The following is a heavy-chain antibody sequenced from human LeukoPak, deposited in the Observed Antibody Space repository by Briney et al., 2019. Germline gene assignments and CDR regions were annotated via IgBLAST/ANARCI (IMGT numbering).Heavy chain of an antibody. J-gene: IGHJ4*02. Sequence: SVKVSCKASGYTFTAYYIHWVRQAPGQGLEWMGGIIPIFGTANYAQKFQGRVTITTDESTSTAYMELSSLRSEDTAVYYCARLEPEGATDYWGQGTLVTVSS. CDR2: IIPIFGTA. D-gene: IGHD1-26*01. CDR1: GYTFTAYY. CDR3: ARLEPEGATDY. V-gene: IGHV1-69*05.